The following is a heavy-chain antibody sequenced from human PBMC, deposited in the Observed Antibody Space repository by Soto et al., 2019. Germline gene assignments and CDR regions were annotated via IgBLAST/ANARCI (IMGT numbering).Heavy chain of an antibody. CDR1: GFTFSGSA. Sequence: GGSLRLSCAASGFTFSGSAMHWVRQASGKGLEWVGRIRSKANSYATAYAASVKGRFTISRDDSKNTAYLQMNSLKTEDTAVYYCTTYCTNGVCYDYWGQGTLVTVSS. CDR2: IRSKANSYAT. D-gene: IGHD2-8*01. CDR3: TTYCTNGVCYDY. J-gene: IGHJ4*02. V-gene: IGHV3-73*01.